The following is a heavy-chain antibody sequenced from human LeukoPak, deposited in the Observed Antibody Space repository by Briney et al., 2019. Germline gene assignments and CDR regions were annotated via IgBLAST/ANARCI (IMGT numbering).Heavy chain of an antibody. V-gene: IGHV3-30-3*01. J-gene: IGHJ3*02. Sequence: PGGSLRLSCAASGFTFSSYAMHWVRQAPGKGLEWVAVISYDGSNKYYADSVKGRFTISRDNSKNTLYLQMNSLRAENTAVYYCARDCSSTSWGQDDAFDTWGQGTMVTVSS. CDR3: ARDCSSTSWGQDDAFDT. CDR2: ISYDGSNK. D-gene: IGHD2-2*01. CDR1: GFTFSSYA.